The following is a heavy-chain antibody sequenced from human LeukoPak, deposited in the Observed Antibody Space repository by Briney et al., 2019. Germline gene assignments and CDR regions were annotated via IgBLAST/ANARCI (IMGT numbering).Heavy chain of an antibody. J-gene: IGHJ4*02. D-gene: IGHD3-22*01. CDR1: GYTFTGYY. V-gene: IGHV1-2*02. CDR2: INPNSGGT. CDR3: ARDPTPGSYDSSGYYDY. Sequence: ASVKVSCKASGYTFTGYYMHWVRQAPGQGFEWMGWINPNSGGTNYAQKLQGRVTMTTDTSTSTAYMELRSLRSDDTAVYYCARDPTPGSYDSSGYYDYWGQGTLVTVSS.